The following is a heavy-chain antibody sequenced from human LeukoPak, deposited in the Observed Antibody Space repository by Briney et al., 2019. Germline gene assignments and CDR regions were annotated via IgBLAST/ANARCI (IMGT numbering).Heavy chain of an antibody. CDR2: IYYSGST. Sequence: SETLSLACTVSGGSISCSSYYWGWIRQPPGKGLEWIGSIYYSGSTYYNPSLKSRVTISVDTSKNQFSLKLSSVTAADTAVYYCARVHIAAAALNWFDPWGQGTLVTVSS. CDR1: GGSISCSSYY. D-gene: IGHD6-13*01. J-gene: IGHJ5*02. V-gene: IGHV4-39*07. CDR3: ARVHIAAAALNWFDP.